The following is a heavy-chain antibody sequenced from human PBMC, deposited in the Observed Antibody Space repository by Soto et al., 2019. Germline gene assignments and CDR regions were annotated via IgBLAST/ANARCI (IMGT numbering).Heavy chain of an antibody. Sequence: SVKVSCKASGYTFTSYAMHWVRQAPGQRLEWMGWINAGNGNTKYSQKFQGRVTITRDTSASTAYMELSSLRSEDTAVYYCARAIVVVTPPDYWGQGTLVTVSS. V-gene: IGHV1-3*01. D-gene: IGHD3-22*01. CDR3: ARAIVVVTPPDY. CDR2: INAGNGNT. CDR1: GYTFTSYA. J-gene: IGHJ4*02.